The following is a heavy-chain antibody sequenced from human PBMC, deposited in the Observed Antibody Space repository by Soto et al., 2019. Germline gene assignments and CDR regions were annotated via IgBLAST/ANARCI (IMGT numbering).Heavy chain of an antibody. D-gene: IGHD3-22*01. CDR2: IYYSGST. J-gene: IGHJ6*02. Sequence: PSETLSLTCTVSGGSISSSSYYWGWIRQPPGKGLEWIGSIYYSGSTYYNPSLKSRVTISVDTSKNQFSLKLSSVTAADTAVYYCARRQYYYDSTALHRKLDGMDVWGQGTTVTVSS. CDR1: GGSISSSSYY. V-gene: IGHV4-39*01. CDR3: ARRQYYYDSTALHRKLDGMDV.